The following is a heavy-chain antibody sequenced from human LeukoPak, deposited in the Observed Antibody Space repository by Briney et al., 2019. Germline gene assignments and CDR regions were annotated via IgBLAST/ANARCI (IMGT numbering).Heavy chain of an antibody. CDR3: AREGYYYDSSGPIDY. V-gene: IGHV4-31*03. J-gene: IGHJ4*02. D-gene: IGHD3-22*01. Sequence: PSETLSLTCTVSGGSISSAPYYWSWIRQRPGKGLEWMGYISHSGNTYYNPSLKSRLNISADTSRNQFSLKLRSVTAADTALYFCAREGYYYDSSGPIDYWGQGTRVTVYS. CDR1: GGSISSAPYY. CDR2: ISHSGNT.